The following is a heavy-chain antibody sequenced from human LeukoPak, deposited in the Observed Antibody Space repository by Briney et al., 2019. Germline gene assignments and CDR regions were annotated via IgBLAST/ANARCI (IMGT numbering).Heavy chain of an antibody. V-gene: IGHV3-53*01. CDR1: GFTVGNTY. CDR3: ARATLDN. J-gene: IGHJ4*02. CDR2: SYSGGST. Sequence: GGSLRLSCAASGFTVGNTYISWVRQAPGKGLEWVSVSYSGGSTKYADSVKARFTISRDNSKNTVYLQMNNLRAEDTAVYYCARATLDNWGQGTLVTVSS.